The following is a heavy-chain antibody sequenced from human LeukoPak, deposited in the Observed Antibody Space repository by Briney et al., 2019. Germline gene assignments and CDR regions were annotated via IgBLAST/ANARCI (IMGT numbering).Heavy chain of an antibody. CDR2: MNPNSGNT. J-gene: IGHJ4*02. D-gene: IGHD4-17*01. Sequence: ASVKVSRKASGYTFTSYDINWVRQATGQGLEWMGWMNPNSGNTGYAQKFQGGVTMTRNTSISTAYMELSSLRSEDTAVYYCARDPGMTTDDYWGQGTLVTVSS. CDR3: ARDPGMTTDDY. CDR1: GYTFTSYD. V-gene: IGHV1-8*01.